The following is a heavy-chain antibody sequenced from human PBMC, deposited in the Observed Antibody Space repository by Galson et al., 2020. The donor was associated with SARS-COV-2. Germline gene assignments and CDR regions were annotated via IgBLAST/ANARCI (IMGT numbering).Heavy chain of an antibody. D-gene: IGHD1-26*01. J-gene: IGHJ6*02. Sequence: TGGSLRLYCAASGFTFSSYGMHWVRQAPGKGLEWVAVISYDGSNKYYADSVKGRFTISRDNSKNTLYLQMNSLRAEDTAVYYCAACIVGATKRESYYYYGMDVLGQGTTVTVSS. CDR1: GFTFSSYG. CDR2: ISYDGSNK. V-gene: IGHV3-30*03. CDR3: AACIVGATKRESYYYYGMDV.